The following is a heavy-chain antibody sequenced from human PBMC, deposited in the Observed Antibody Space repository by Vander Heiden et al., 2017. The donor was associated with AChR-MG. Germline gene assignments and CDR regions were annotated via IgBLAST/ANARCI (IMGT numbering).Heavy chain of an antibody. Sequence: QVQLVESGGGVVQPGRPLRLPCAAPGFTFSSYAMHWVRQAPGKGLEWVAVISYDGSNKYYADSVKGRFTISRDNSKNTLYLQMNSLRAEDTAVYYCARDPYYYGSGIDYWGQGTLVTVSS. CDR3: ARDPYYYGSGIDY. V-gene: IGHV3-30-3*01. J-gene: IGHJ4*02. D-gene: IGHD3-10*01. CDR1: GFTFSSYA. CDR2: ISYDGSNK.